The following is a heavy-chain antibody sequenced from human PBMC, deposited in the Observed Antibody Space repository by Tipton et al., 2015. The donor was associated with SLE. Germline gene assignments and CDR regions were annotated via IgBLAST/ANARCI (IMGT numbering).Heavy chain of an antibody. J-gene: IGHJ3*02. D-gene: IGHD1-1*01. CDR3: ARVVQGLDAFDI. V-gene: IGHV4-38-2*01. Sequence: TLSLTCAVSSYSIRSGYYWGWIRQPPGKGLEWIGSIYHSGSTYYNPSLKSRVTISVDTSKNQFSLKLSSVTAADTAVYYCARVVQGLDAFDIWGQGTMVTVSS. CDR1: SYSIRSGYY. CDR2: IYHSGST.